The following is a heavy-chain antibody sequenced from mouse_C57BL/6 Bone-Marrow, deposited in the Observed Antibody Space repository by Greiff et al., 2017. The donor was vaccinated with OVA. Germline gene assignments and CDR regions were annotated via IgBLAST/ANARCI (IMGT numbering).Heavy chain of an antibody. CDR2: IDPSDSYT. Sequence: QVQLQQPGAELVKPGASVKLSCKASGYTFTSYWMQWVKQRPGQGLEWIGEIDPSDSYTNYNQKFKGKATLTVDTSSSTAYMQLSSLTSEDSAVYYCARGADQAWFAYWGQGTLVTVSA. CDR3: ARGADQAWFAY. CDR1: GYTFTSYW. V-gene: IGHV1-50*01. J-gene: IGHJ3*01.